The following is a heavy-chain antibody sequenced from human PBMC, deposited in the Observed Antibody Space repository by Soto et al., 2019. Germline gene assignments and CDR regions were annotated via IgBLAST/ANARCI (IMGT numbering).Heavy chain of an antibody. CDR1: DCSIGSFY. CDR3: ARAYYDSSGYSLDP. Sequence: SLTLCLPWTVADCSIGSFYWRWIRQPPGKGLEWIGYIYYSGSMNYNPSLKSRVIISDDTSKNQIFLRLSSVTAADTAVYYCARAYYDSSGYSLDPWGQGILVTVSS. CDR2: IYYSGSM. V-gene: IGHV4-59*01. D-gene: IGHD3-22*01. J-gene: IGHJ5*02.